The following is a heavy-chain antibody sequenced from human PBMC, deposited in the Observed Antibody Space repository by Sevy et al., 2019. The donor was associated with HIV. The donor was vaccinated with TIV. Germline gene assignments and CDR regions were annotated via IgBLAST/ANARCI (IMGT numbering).Heavy chain of an antibody. D-gene: IGHD3-10*01. CDR3: ASPLPFYYGSGSEEFDY. V-gene: IGHV3-48*01. CDR2: ISSSSSTI. Sequence: GGSLRLSCAASGLTFSTYSMNWVRQAPGKGLEWVSYISSSSSTIYYADSVKGRCTISRDNAKNALYMQMNSLRAEDTCVYYCASPLPFYYGSGSEEFDYWGRGTLVTVSS. J-gene: IGHJ4*02. CDR1: GLTFSTYS.